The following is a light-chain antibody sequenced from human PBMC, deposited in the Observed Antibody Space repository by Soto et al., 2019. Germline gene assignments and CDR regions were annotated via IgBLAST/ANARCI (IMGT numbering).Light chain of an antibody. V-gene: IGKV1-5*01. CDR3: QQYETFSGT. Sequence: DLQMPQSPSTLSASVGDPVTVTCRASQSVSGWLAWYQQKPGEAPKLLIYDASALPRGVPSRFSGSGSGTKFTLTIASLQPDEFATYYCQQYETFSGTVGTGTKVDIK. J-gene: IGKJ1*01. CDR1: QSVSGW. CDR2: DAS.